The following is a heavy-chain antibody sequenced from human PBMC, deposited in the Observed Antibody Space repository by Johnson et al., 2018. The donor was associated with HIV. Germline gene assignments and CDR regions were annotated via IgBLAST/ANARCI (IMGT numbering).Heavy chain of an antibody. CDR2: IWYDGSNK. D-gene: IGHD3-22*01. Sequence: QVQLVESGGGVVQPGRSLRLSCAASGFTFSSYGMHWVRQAPGKGLEWVAVIWYDGSNKFYADSVRGRFTISRDNSKNTLYLQMNSLRHEDTAVYYCAKSQDRSAHDYDFDLWGQGTMVTVSS. J-gene: IGHJ3*01. CDR1: GFTFSSYG. V-gene: IGHV3-33*06. CDR3: AKSQDRSAHDYDFDL.